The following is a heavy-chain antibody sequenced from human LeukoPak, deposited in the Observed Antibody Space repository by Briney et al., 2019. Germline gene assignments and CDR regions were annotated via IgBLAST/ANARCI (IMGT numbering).Heavy chain of an antibody. CDR3: AKDRTPSRYLDSGGGHWDS. D-gene: IGHD3-3*01. Sequence: GASVKVSCKASGYTFATYAMHWLRQAPGQWLEWMGWINAGNGDTKYSQKFQGRVTITRDTSASTAYMELSSLRSEDTAVYYCAKDRTPSRYLDSGGGHWDSWGQGTLVTVSS. CDR1: GYTFATYA. J-gene: IGHJ4*02. V-gene: IGHV1-3*01. CDR2: INAGNGDT.